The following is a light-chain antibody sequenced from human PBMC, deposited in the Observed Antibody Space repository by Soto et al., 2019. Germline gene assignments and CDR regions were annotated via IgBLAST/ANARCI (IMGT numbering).Light chain of an antibody. V-gene: IGKV3-20*01. CDR2: ATS. CDR1: ESVISDY. J-gene: IGKJ5*01. Sequence: EFVLTQSPGTLSLSPGETATLSCRASESVISDYSAWYQQKPGQAPRLLIYATSNMATGIPDRFSGSGSGTDFTLTISRLEPEDFAVYYCQQYGRSPLFGQGTRLEIK. CDR3: QQYGRSPL.